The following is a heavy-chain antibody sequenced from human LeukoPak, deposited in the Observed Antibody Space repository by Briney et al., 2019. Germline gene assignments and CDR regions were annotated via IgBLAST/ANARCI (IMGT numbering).Heavy chain of an antibody. CDR1: GFTFSDYY. Sequence: GGSLRLSCAASGFTFSDYYMTWIRQAPGKGLEWVSYITSTATTYYADSVKGRFTISRDNSKNTLYLQMNSLRAEDTAVYYCTHGSMYQLDYWGQGTLVTVSS. CDR3: THGSMYQLDY. J-gene: IGHJ4*02. D-gene: IGHD2-2*01. V-gene: IGHV3-69-1*01. CDR2: ITSTATT.